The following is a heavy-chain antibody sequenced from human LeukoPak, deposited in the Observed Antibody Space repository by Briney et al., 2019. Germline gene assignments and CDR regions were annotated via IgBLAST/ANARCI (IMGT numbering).Heavy chain of an antibody. CDR2: ISSSSSYT. Sequence: GGSLRLSCTASGFTFSSYSMNWVRQAPGKGLEWVSSISSSSSYTYYADSVKGRFTISRDNAKNSLYLQMNSLRAEDTAVYYCARDLDYYDSSGYYWGQGTLVTVSS. CDR1: GFTFSSYS. D-gene: IGHD3-22*01. J-gene: IGHJ4*02. CDR3: ARDLDYYDSSGYY. V-gene: IGHV3-21*01.